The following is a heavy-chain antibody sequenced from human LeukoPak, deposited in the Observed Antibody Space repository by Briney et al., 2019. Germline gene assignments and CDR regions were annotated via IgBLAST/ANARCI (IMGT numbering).Heavy chain of an antibody. CDR3: ARLFGGVTTFDY. D-gene: IGHD3-3*01. CDR2: INPDGSVG. CDR1: GFTFSSHW. V-gene: IGHV3-7*01. J-gene: IGHJ4*02. Sequence: GGSLRLSCVASGFTFSSHWMSWVRQAPGKGLEGVASINPDGSVGHYMDSVKGRFTISRDNAKNSLYLQMNSLRAEDTATYYCARLFGGVTTFDYWGQGTLVTVSS.